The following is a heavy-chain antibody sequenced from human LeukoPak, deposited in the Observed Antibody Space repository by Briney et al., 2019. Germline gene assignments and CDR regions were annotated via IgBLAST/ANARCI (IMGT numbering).Heavy chain of an antibody. CDR3: ARASGSYYGNWFDP. CDR2: IYYSGST. V-gene: IGHV4-31*03. CDR1: GGSISSGGYS. D-gene: IGHD1-26*01. J-gene: IGHJ5*02. Sequence: SQTLSLTCTVSGGSISSGGYSWSWIRQHPGKGLEWIGYIYYSGSTYYNPSLKSRVTISVDTSKNQFSLKLSSVTAADTAVYYCARASGSYYGNWFDPWGQGTLVTVSS.